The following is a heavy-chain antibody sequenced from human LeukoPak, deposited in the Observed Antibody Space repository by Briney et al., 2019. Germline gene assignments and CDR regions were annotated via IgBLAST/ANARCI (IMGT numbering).Heavy chain of an antibody. Sequence: SETLSLTCTVSGGSISSYYWSWIRQPPGKGLEWTGYIYYSGSTNYNPSLKSRVTISVDTSKNQFSLKLSSVTAADTAVYYCARSSSGYYYVGWFDPWGQGTLVTVSS. D-gene: IGHD3-22*01. CDR3: ARSSSGYYYVGWFDP. CDR1: GGSISSYY. V-gene: IGHV4-59*08. J-gene: IGHJ5*02. CDR2: IYYSGST.